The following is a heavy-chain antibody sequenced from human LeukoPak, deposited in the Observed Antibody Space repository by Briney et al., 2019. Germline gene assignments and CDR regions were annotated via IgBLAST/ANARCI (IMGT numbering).Heavy chain of an antibody. CDR1: GFTFSSYS. V-gene: IGHV3-21*01. D-gene: IGHD1-26*01. CDR3: ARGAEPGEGDYFDY. CDR2: ISSSSSYI. Sequence: PGGSLRLSCAASGFTFSSYSMNWVRQAPGKGLEWVSSISSSSSYIYYADSVKGRFTISRDNAKNSLYLQMNSLRAEDTAVYYCARGAEPGEGDYFDYWGQGTLVTVSS. J-gene: IGHJ4*02.